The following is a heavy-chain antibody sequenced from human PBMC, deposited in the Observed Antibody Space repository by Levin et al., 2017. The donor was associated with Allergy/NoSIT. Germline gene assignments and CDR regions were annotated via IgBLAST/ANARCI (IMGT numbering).Heavy chain of an antibody. CDR3: AKEKWETNYYYYDMDV. D-gene: IGHD1-26*01. CDR2: ISNDGSNK. Sequence: GESLKISCAASGFTFSTYGMNWVRQAPGKGLEWVAVISNDGSNKNYADSVKGRFTISRDNSKNTLYLQMNSLRAEDTAVYYCAKEKWETNYYYYDMDVWGQGTTVTVSS. CDR1: GFTFSTYG. V-gene: IGHV3-30*18. J-gene: IGHJ6*02.